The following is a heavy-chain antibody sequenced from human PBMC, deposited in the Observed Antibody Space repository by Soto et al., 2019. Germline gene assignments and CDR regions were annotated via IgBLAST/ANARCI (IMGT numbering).Heavy chain of an antibody. V-gene: IGHV1-18*04. J-gene: IGHJ4*02. D-gene: IGHD3-22*01. CDR2: ISGYNGNT. Sequence: ASVKVSCKASGYTFTNSGVSWVRQAPGQGLQWMAWISGYNGNTNYAQNLQDRVSMTTDTYTSTAYMELRSLRSDDTAVYYCARDVTRNYYDSSGYYYFDYWGQGTLVTVSS. CDR3: ARDVTRNYYDSSGYYYFDY. CDR1: GYTFTNSG.